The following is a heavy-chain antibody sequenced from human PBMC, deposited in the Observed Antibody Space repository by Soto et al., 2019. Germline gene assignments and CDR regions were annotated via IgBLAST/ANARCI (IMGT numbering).Heavy chain of an antibody. J-gene: IGHJ5*02. V-gene: IGHV1-69*01. CDR3: ARAAGRSKLLPYYFDP. Sequence: QEQLVQSGAEVKKPGSSVKVSCKASGGLFSSYPISWVRQVPGQGLEWMGGIIPVFQTAYYTQRFQGRVTITADESTNTAYMELSSLRSEDTAIYYCARAAGRSKLLPYYFDPWGQGTLVTVSS. D-gene: IGHD3-22*01. CDR2: IIPVFQTA. CDR1: GGLFSSYP.